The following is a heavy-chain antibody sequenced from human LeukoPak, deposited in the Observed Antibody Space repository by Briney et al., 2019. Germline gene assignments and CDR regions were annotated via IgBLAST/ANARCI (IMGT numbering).Heavy chain of an antibody. CDR3: ARSGLGELSFAS. CDR2: IYHSGST. Sequence: SETLSLTCAVSGYSISSGYYWGWIRQPPGKGLEWIGSIYHSGSTYYNPSLTSRVTRSVDTSRNQFSLKLSSVTAADTAVYYCARSGLGELSFASGGQGRMVTVSA. J-gene: IGHJ3*02. CDR1: GYSISSGYY. D-gene: IGHD3-16*01. V-gene: IGHV4-38-2*01.